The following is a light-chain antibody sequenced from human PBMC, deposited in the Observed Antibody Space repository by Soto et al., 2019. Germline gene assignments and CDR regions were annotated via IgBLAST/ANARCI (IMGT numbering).Light chain of an antibody. CDR1: QSVSTNY. CDR3: QQYGSSPS. CDR2: DAS. Sequence: EIVLTQSPATLSLSPGERATLSCGASQSVSTNYVAWYQQKPGLAPRLLIYDASSRATGISDRFSGSGSGTDFTLTISRLEPEDFAVYYCQQYGSSPSFGGGTKVEIK. J-gene: IGKJ4*01. V-gene: IGKV3D-20*01.